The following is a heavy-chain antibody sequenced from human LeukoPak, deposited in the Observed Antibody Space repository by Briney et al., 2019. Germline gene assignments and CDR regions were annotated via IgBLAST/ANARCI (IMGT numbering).Heavy chain of an antibody. CDR2: IYTSGST. J-gene: IGHJ4*02. D-gene: IGHD1-26*01. CDR3: ARVVGATFDY. V-gene: IGHV4-61*02. Sequence: PSQTLSLTCTVSGGSISSGSYYWSWIRQPAGKGLEWIGRIYTSGSTNYNPSLKSRVTMSVDTSKNQFSLKLSSVTAADTAVYYCARVVGATFDYWGQGTLVTASS. CDR1: GGSISSGSYY.